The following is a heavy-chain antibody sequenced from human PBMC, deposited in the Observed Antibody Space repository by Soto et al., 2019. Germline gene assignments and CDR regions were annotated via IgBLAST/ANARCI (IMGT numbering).Heavy chain of an antibody. CDR3: SKGTSIPASGDY. CDR2: VSASNGER. CDR1: GYTFTNYG. Sequence: QVQLVQSGAEVKKPGASVKVSCKASGYTFTNYGINWVRQAPGQGLEWLGWVSASNGERRYAQRVQAGVIMTTDTSTTTAYMELRSLRSDDTAVYYCSKGTSIPASGDYWGQGTLVTVSS. V-gene: IGHV1-18*01. J-gene: IGHJ4*01. D-gene: IGHD6-6*01.